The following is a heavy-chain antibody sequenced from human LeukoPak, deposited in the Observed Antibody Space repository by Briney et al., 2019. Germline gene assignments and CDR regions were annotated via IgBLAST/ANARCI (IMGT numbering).Heavy chain of an antibody. CDR1: GFAFSGDN. Sequence: GGSLRLSCAASGFAFSGDNMNWVRQAPGKGLEWVSFIGSSGSYIKYADSVKGRFTISRDNAKNSLYLQMNSLRAEDTAMYFCARDRAIDIRAYDIWGQGTIVTVSS. V-gene: IGHV3-21*01. J-gene: IGHJ3*02. CDR2: IGSSGSYI. CDR3: ARDRAIDIRAYDI. D-gene: IGHD5-12*01.